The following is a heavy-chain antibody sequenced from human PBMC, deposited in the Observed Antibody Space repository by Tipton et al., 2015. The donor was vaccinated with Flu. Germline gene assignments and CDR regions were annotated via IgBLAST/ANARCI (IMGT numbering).Heavy chain of an antibody. D-gene: IGHD3-22*01. CDR3: ARGVIYYDSSGPITDAFDI. CDR1: GGSISSGSYY. Sequence: TLSLTCTVSGGSISSGSYYWSWIRQPAGKGLEWIGRIYTSGSTNYNPSPKSRVTISVDTSKNQFSLKLGSVTAADTAVYYCARGVIYYDSSGPITDAFDIWGQGTMVTVSS. V-gene: IGHV4-61*02. CDR2: IYTSGST. J-gene: IGHJ3*02.